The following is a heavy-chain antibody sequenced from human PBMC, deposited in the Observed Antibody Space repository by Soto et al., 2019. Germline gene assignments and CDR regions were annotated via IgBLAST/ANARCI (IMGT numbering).Heavy chain of an antibody. CDR2: IYPGDSDT. V-gene: IGHV5-51*01. CDR1: GYSFTSYW. Sequence: GESLKISCKGSGYSFTSYWIGWVRQMPGKGLEWMGIIYPGDSDTRYSPSFQGQVTISADKSISTAYLQWSSLKASDTAMYYCARHRYLDFWSGWYYYYGMDVWAKGPRSPSP. D-gene: IGHD3-3*01. CDR3: ARHRYLDFWSGWYYYYGMDV. J-gene: IGHJ6*02.